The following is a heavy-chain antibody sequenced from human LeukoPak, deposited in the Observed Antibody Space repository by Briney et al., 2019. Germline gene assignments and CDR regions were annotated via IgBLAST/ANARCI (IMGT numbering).Heavy chain of an antibody. D-gene: IGHD2-15*01. V-gene: IGHV1-18*01. CDR1: GYTFTSYG. J-gene: IGHJ4*02. CDR2: ISAYNGNT. CDR3: ARDPRRSGEAYFDY. Sequence: ASVKVSCKASGYTFTSYGISWVRRAPGQGLEWMGWISAYNGNTNYAQKLQGRVTMTTDTSTSTAYMELRSLRSDDTAVYYCARDPRRSGEAYFDYWGQGTLVTVSS.